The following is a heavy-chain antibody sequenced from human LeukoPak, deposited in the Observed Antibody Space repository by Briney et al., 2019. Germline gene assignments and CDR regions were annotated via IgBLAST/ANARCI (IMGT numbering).Heavy chain of an antibody. D-gene: IGHD5-18*01. V-gene: IGHV1-69*02. CDR2: IIPILGIA. CDR1: VGTFSSYT. Sequence: SVTVSLKCTVGTFSSYTISWLRQPPGQGLEWMGRIIPILGIANYAQKFQGRVTITADKSTSTAYMELSSLRSEDTAVYYCASLPAHTAMATDDWGKGTLVTVAS. J-gene: IGHJ4*02. CDR3: ASLPAHTAMATDD.